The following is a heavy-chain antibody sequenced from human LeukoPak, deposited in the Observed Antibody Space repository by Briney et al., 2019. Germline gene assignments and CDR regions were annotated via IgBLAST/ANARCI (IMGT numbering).Heavy chain of an antibody. V-gene: IGHV3-23*01. CDR2: ISDGGDTT. CDR3: AKTQGFFDH. CDR1: GPTFHNSW. J-gene: IGHJ4*02. Sequence: GGSLRLSCAAPGPTFHNSWMSWVRQAPGKGMEWVTGISDGGDTTYDAGSVKGRFTVSRDNSKNILYLQMNSLRAEDTAIYYCAKTQGFFDHWGQGSLVTVSS.